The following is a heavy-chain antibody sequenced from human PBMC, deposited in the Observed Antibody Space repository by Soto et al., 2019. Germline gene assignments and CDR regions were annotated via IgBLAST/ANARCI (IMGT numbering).Heavy chain of an antibody. J-gene: IGHJ4*02. Sequence: GGSLRLSCAASGFTFSSFAMSWVRQAPGKGLEWVSAVSGNGGTTYHADSVKGRFTISRDNSKNTLYLQMNSLRAEDTAVYYCLRHGENYHFDYRGQGNLVAVSS. CDR1: GFTFSSFA. CDR3: LRHGENYHFDY. CDR2: VSGNGGTT. V-gene: IGHV3-23*01. D-gene: IGHD3-10*01.